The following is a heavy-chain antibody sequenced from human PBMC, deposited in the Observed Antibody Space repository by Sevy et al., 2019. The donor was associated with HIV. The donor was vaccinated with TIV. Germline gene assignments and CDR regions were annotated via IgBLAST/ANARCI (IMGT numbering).Heavy chain of an antibody. D-gene: IGHD3-3*01. V-gene: IGHV3-15*01. Sequence: GGSLRLSCAASGFTFSNAWMSWVCQAPGKGLEWVGRIKSKTDGGTTDDAAPVKGRFTISRDDSKNTLYLQMNSLKTEDTAVYYCTTPPYDFWSGPDYWGQGTLVTVSS. CDR2: IKSKTDGGTT. CDR3: TTPPYDFWSGPDY. CDR1: GFTFSNAW. J-gene: IGHJ4*02.